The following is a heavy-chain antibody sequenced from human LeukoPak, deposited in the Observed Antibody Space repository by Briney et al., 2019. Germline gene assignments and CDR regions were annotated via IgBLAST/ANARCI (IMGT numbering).Heavy chain of an antibody. Sequence: GASVNVSCKASGGTFSSYAISWVRQAPGQGLEWMGGIIPIFGTANYAQKFQGRVTITTDESTSTAYMELSSLRSEDTAVYYCARVEYSGSYLVDYYYMDVWGKGTTVTVSS. CDR2: IIPIFGTA. D-gene: IGHD1-26*01. CDR1: GGTFSSYA. J-gene: IGHJ6*03. CDR3: ARVEYSGSYLVDYYYMDV. V-gene: IGHV1-69*05.